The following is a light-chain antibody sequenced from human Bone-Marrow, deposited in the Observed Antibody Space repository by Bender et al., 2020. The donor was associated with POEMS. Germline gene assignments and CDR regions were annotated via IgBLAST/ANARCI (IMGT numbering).Light chain of an antibody. V-gene: IGLV1-44*01. Sequence: QSVLTQPPSASGTPGQRVTISCSGGSSNIGAHAVNWYQHLPGTAPKLLIYSSHRRPSEVPDRFPGSRSGTSASLDISGLQAEDEADYYCAVWDDSLTGWVFGGGTELTVL. CDR2: SSH. CDR3: AVWDDSLTGWV. CDR1: SSNIGAHA. J-gene: IGLJ3*02.